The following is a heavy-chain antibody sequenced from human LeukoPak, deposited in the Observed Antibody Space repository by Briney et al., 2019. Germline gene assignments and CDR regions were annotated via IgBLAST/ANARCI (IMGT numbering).Heavy chain of an antibody. CDR2: ISGSGGST. D-gene: IGHD5-24*01. CDR1: GFTFSSYA. Sequence: GGSLRLSCAASGFTFSSYAMSWVRQAPGKGLEWVSAISGSGGSTYYADSVKGRFTISRDNSKNTLYLQMNSLRAEDTAIYYCAKDRGRDGYNEYWGQGTLVTVSS. CDR3: AKDRGRDGYNEY. V-gene: IGHV3-23*01. J-gene: IGHJ4*02.